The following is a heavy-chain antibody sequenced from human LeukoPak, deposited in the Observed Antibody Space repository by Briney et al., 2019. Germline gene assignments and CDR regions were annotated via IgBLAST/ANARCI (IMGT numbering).Heavy chain of an antibody. CDR3: ASWSTYSSSWFSLNYYYYYGMDV. J-gene: IGHJ6*02. CDR1: GGSISSSSYY. D-gene: IGHD6-13*01. Sequence: PSETLSLTCTVSGGSISSSSYYWGWIRQPPGKGLEWIGSIYYSGSTYYNPSLKSRVTISVETSKDQFSLKLSSVTAADTAVYYCASWSTYSSSWFSLNYYYYYGMDVWGQGTTVTVSS. CDR2: IYYSGST. V-gene: IGHV4-39*01.